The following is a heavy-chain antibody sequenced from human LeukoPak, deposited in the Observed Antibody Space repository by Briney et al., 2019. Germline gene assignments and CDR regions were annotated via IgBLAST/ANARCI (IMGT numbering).Heavy chain of an antibody. V-gene: IGHV3-53*01. CDR2: IYSGGGT. CDR1: GLSVSSNS. CDR3: ARVNSGSPGRNDY. Sequence: PGGSLRLSCAASGLSVSSNSMSWVRQAPGKGLDWVSFIYSGGGTYYADSVKGRFTISRDNSKNTLYLQMNSLRAEDTAVYYCARVNSGSPGRNDYWGQGTLVTVSS. D-gene: IGHD1-14*01. J-gene: IGHJ4*02.